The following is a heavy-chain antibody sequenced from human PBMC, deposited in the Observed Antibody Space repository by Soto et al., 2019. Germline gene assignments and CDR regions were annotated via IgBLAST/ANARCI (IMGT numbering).Heavy chain of an antibody. J-gene: IGHJ4*02. CDR1: GFTFSSYG. V-gene: IGHV3-30*18. Sequence: WGSLRLSCAASGFTFSSYGMHWVRQAPGKGLEWVAVISYDGSNKYYADSVKGRFTISRDNSKNTLYMQMNSLRAEDTAGYYCAKEAPEWNGDLFDYWGQGTLVTVSS. CDR3: AKEAPEWNGDLFDY. D-gene: IGHD1-1*01. CDR2: ISYDGSNK.